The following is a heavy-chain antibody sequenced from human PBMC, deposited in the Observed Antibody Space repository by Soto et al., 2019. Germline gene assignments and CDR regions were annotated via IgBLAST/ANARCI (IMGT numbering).Heavy chain of an antibody. D-gene: IGHD3-3*01. J-gene: IGHJ5*02. V-gene: IGHV5-51*01. CDR1: GYNFANYW. CDR3: ARQNTVFGVARGFDP. CDR2: IYPGDSDA. Sequence: PGESLKISCQGSGYNFANYWIGWVRQKPGKGLEWMGIIYPGDSDATYSPSFQGQVTMSADKSISTVYLQWSSLKASDTAMYYCARQNTVFGVARGFDPWGQGTLVTVSS.